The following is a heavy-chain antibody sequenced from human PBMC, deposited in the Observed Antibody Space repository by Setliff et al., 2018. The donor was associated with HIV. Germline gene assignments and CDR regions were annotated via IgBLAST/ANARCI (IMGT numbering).Heavy chain of an antibody. Sequence: SETLSLTCTVSGGSVRSLSYYWGWIRQPPGKGLEWIGSIYYSGSTNYNPSLKSRVTISVDTSKNQFSLKLNSVTAADTAVYYCARGSYYDYVWGNYRYTGFDYWGQGTLVTVSS. D-gene: IGHD3-16*02. V-gene: IGHV4-39*07. CDR2: IYYSGST. CDR3: ARGSYYDYVWGNYRYTGFDY. J-gene: IGHJ4*02. CDR1: GGSVRSLSYY.